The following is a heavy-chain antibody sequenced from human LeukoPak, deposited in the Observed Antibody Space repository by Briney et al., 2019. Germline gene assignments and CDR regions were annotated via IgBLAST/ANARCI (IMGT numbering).Heavy chain of an antibody. CDR3: ARVSNYYGSGSYYRKEMIDY. V-gene: IGHV1-46*01. J-gene: IGHJ4*02. D-gene: IGHD3-10*01. CDR2: INPTGGST. Sequence: GASVKVSCKASGYTFTSYYMHWVRQAPGEGLEWMGIINPTGGSTSYAQKFQGRVTMTRDTSPSTVYMELRSLRSDATAVYYCARVSNYYGSGSYYRKEMIDYWGQGTLVTVSS. CDR1: GYTFTSYY.